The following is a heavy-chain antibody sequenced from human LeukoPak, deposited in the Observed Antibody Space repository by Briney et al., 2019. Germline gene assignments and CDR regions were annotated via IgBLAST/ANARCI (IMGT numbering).Heavy chain of an antibody. D-gene: IGHD6-19*01. CDR2: ISYDGSNK. CDR1: GFTFSSYG. J-gene: IGHJ5*02. CDR3: AKDRTGIAVA. V-gene: IGHV3-30*18. Sequence: PGGSLRLSCAASGFTFSSYGMHWVRQAPGKGLEWVAVISYDGSNKYYADSVKGRFTISRDNSKNTLYLQMNSLRAEDTAVYYCAKDRTGIAVAWGQGTLVTVSS.